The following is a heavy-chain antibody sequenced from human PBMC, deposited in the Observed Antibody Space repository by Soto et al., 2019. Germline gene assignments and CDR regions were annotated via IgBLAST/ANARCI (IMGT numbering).Heavy chain of an antibody. Sequence: SVKVSCKASGGTFSSYAISWVRQAPGQGLEWMGGIIPIFGTANYAQKFQGRVTISVDTSKNQFSLKLSSVIAADTAVYYCARGKRVVVVPAARSNRKNWFDPWGQGTLVTVSS. J-gene: IGHJ5*02. V-gene: IGHV1-69*06. CDR2: IIPIFGTA. D-gene: IGHD2-2*01. CDR1: GGTFSSYA. CDR3: ARGKRVVVVPAARSNRKNWFDP.